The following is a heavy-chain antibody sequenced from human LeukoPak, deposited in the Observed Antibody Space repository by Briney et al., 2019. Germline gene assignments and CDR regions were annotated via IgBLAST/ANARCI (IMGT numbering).Heavy chain of an antibody. CDR2: IIPILGIA. Sequence: SVKVSCKASGGTFSSYTISWVRQAPGQGLEWMGRIIPILGIANYAQKFQGRVTITTDESTSTAYMELSSLRSEDTAVYYCASSGCSGGSCYSFDYWGQGTLVTVSS. J-gene: IGHJ4*02. CDR3: ASSGCSGGSCYSFDY. V-gene: IGHV1-69*02. D-gene: IGHD2-15*01. CDR1: GGTFSSYT.